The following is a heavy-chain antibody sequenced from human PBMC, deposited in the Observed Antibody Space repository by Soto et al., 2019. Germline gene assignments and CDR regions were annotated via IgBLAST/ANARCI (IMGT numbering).Heavy chain of an antibody. CDR1: GYSFTSYW. D-gene: IGHD3-3*01. CDR3: ARHSQDYDFWSGYLAITTKDDYYYYGMDV. J-gene: IGHJ6*02. Sequence: GESLNISCKGSGYSFTSYWIGWVRQMPGKGLEWMGIIYPGDSDTRYSPSFQGQVTISADKSISTAYLQWSSLKASDTAMYYCARHSQDYDFWSGYLAITTKDDYYYYGMDVWGQGTTVTVSS. CDR2: IYPGDSDT. V-gene: IGHV5-51*01.